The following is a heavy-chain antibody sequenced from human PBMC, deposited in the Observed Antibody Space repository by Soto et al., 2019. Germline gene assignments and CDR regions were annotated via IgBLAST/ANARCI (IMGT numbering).Heavy chain of an antibody. V-gene: IGHV4-39*01. D-gene: IGHD3-10*01. CDR3: ARGALTMVRGVIRINWFDP. CDR2: IYYSGST. Sequence: SETLSLTCTVSGGSISSSSYYWGWIRQPPGKGLEWIGSIYYSGSTYYNPSLKSRVTISVDTSKNQFSLKLSSVTAADTAVYYCARGALTMVRGVIRINWFDPWGQGTLVTVSS. CDR1: GGSISSSSYY. J-gene: IGHJ5*02.